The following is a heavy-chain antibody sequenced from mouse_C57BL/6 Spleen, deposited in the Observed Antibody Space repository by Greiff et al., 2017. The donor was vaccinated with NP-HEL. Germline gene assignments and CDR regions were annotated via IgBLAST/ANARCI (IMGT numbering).Heavy chain of an antibody. V-gene: IGHV1-36*01. CDR2: VYPYNGGT. D-gene: IGHD1-1*01. J-gene: IGHJ2*01. Sequence: EVQLQQSGPVLVKPGPSVKISCKASGFTFTDYYMHWVKQSHGKSLEWIGLVYPYNGGTSYNQKFKGKATLTVDTSSSTAYMELNSLTSEDSAVYYWARWNYGSSYGGSYFDYWGQGTTLTVSS. CDR3: ARWNYGSSYGGSYFDY. CDR1: GFTFTDYY.